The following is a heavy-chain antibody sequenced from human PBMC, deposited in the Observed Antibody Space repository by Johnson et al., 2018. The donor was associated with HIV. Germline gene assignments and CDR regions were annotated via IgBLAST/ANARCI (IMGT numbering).Heavy chain of an antibody. Sequence: QVQLVESGGGLIQPGGSLRLSCAASGFTFSSYAMHWVRQAPGKGLEWVAVISYDGSNKYYADSVKGRFTISRDNSTNTLYLQMNSLRAEDTAVYYCAKDLEEGQQWLIGAFDIWGQGTMVTVSS. CDR2: ISYDGSNK. CDR3: AKDLEEGQQWLIGAFDI. D-gene: IGHD6-19*01. V-gene: IGHV3-30*04. J-gene: IGHJ3*02. CDR1: GFTFSSYA.